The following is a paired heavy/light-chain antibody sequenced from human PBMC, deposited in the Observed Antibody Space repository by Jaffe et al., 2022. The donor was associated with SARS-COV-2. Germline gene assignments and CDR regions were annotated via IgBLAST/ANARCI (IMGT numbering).Light chain of an antibody. J-gene: IGLJ1*01. Sequence: QSALTQPASVSGSPGQSITISCTGTSSDVGAYNFVSWYQQYPGKVPKLMIFEVTNRPSGVPDRFSGSKSGNTASLTISGLQAEDEADYYCSSYTSSNTYVFGTGTKVSVL. CDR2: EVT. CDR1: SSDVGAYNF. V-gene: IGLV2-14*01. CDR3: SSYTSSNTYV.
Heavy chain of an antibody. CDR2: INGADGNT. V-gene: IGHV1-3*01. Sequence: QVHLVQSGAEVKKPGASVKVSCKASGYTFLNYGIHWVRQALGQRLEWMGGINGADGNTKYSQNFQGRVTITWDTSASTAYVELSSLKSEDTAVYYCARDSGRGQGWFGPWGQGTLVTVSS. CDR3: ARDSGRGQGWFGP. J-gene: IGHJ5*02. CDR1: GYTFLNYG. D-gene: IGHD3-10*01.